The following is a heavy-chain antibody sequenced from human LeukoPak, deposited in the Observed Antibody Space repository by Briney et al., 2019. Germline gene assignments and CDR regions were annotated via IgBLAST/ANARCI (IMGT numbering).Heavy chain of an antibody. CDR2: IYTSGST. CDR1: GGSISSGSYY. D-gene: IGHD2-15*01. CDR3: AREGDYCSGGSCYGY. V-gene: IGHV4-61*02. Sequence: SETLSLTCTVSGGSISSGSYYWSWIRQPAGKGLEWIGRIYTSGSTNYNPSLKSRVTISVDTSKNQFSLKLSSVTAADTAVYCCAREGDYCSGGSCYGYWGQGTLVTVSS. J-gene: IGHJ4*02.